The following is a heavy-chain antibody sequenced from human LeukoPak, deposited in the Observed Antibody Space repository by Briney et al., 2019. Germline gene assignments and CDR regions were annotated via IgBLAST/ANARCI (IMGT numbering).Heavy chain of an antibody. CDR1: GGSFNGYY. D-gene: IGHD6-13*01. CDR3: AILPPWYSSSWYFDY. CDR2: INHSGST. J-gene: IGHJ4*02. V-gene: IGHV4-34*01. Sequence: SETLSLTCAVYGGSFNGYYWSWIRQPPGKGLEWIREINHSGSTNYNPSLKSRVTISVDTSKNQFSLKLSSVTAADTAVYYCAILPPWYSSSWYFDYWGQGTLVTVSS.